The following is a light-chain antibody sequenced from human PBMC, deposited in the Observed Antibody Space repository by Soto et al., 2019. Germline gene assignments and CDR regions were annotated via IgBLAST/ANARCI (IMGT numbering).Light chain of an antibody. CDR1: QSISSW. CDR2: KAS. CDR3: RQYNSYSPLT. Sequence: EMTQSPSSLCAPVGHRLTITCRASQSISSWLAWYQPKPGKAPKILIYKASGLESGVPSRLSGSGSGTDFTLTISSLQPDDFATYYCRQYNSYSPLTFGGGTKVDIK. V-gene: IGKV1-5*03. J-gene: IGKJ4*01.